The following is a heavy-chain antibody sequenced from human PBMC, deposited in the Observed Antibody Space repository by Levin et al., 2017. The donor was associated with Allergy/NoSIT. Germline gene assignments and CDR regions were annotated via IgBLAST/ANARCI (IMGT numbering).Heavy chain of an antibody. Sequence: GESLKISCAASGFTFSTYWMTWVRQVPGKGLEWVANIKHDGSEEYYVDAVRGRFTISRDNAKNSLYLQMNSLRAEDTAVYYCAGDGGRRDDYWGQGTLVTVSS. CDR3: AGDGGRRDDY. V-gene: IGHV3-7*04. CDR1: GFTFSTYW. CDR2: IKHDGSEE. D-gene: IGHD1-26*01. J-gene: IGHJ4*02.